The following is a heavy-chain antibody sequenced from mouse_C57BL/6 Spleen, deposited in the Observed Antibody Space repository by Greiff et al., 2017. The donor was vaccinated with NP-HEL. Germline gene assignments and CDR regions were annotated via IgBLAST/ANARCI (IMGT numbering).Heavy chain of an antibody. CDR3: ARETYYSGAY. CDR1: GFTFSSYA. CDR2: ISDGGSYT. Sequence: VKLMESGGGLVKPGGSLKLSCAASGFTFSSYAMSWVRQTPEKRLEWVATISDGGSYTYYPDNVKGRFTISRDNAKNNLYLQMSHLKSEDTAMYYCARETYYSGAYWGQGTLVTVSA. D-gene: IGHD2-12*01. J-gene: IGHJ3*01. V-gene: IGHV5-4*01.